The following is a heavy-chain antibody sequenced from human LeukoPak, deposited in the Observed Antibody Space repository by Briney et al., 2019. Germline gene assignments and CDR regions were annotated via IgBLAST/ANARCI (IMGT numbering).Heavy chain of an antibody. CDR1: GGTFSSYA. Sequence: ASVNVSCTASGGTFSSYAISWVRQAPGQGLEWMGRINPNSGGTNYAQKFQGRVTMTRNTSISTVYMELSRLRSDDTAVYYCARVGYYESSGYYEYWGQGTLVTVSS. V-gene: IGHV1-2*06. D-gene: IGHD3-22*01. CDR3: ARVGYYESSGYYEY. CDR2: INPNSGGT. J-gene: IGHJ4*02.